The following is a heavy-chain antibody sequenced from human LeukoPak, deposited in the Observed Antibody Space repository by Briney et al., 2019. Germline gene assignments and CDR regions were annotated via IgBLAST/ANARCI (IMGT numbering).Heavy chain of an antibody. Sequence: GGSLRLSCAASGFTFRSYWMHWVRQAPGKGLVWVSRINIDGSSGSYADSVEGRFIISRDNAKNTLYLQMNSLRAEDTAVYYCARAAEQRFLEWLFGVPPLYWGQGTLVTVSS. CDR3: ARAAEQRFLEWLFGVPPLY. CDR1: GFTFRSYW. V-gene: IGHV3-74*01. J-gene: IGHJ4*02. CDR2: INIDGSSG. D-gene: IGHD3-3*01.